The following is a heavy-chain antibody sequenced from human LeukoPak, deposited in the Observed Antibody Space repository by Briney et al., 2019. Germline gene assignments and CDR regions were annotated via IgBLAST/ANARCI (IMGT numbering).Heavy chain of an antibody. CDR1: GFTFSSYA. V-gene: IGHV3-23*01. D-gene: IGHD6-13*01. CDR2: ISGSGGST. J-gene: IGHJ4*02. Sequence: GGSLRLSCAASGFTFSSYAMSWVRQAPGKGLEWVSAISGSGGSTYYADSVKGRFTISRDNSKNTLYLQMNSLRAEDTAVYYCTKTGTPWYYFDYWGQGTLVTVSS. CDR3: TKTGTPWYYFDY.